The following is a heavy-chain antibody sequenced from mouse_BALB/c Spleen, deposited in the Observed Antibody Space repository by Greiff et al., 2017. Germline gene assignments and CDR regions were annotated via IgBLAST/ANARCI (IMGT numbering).Heavy chain of an antibody. J-gene: IGHJ3*01. CDR3: ARGDGYYVFFAY. Sequence: EVKVEESGPGLVKPSQSLSLTCTVTGYSITSDYAWNWIRQFPGNKLEWMGYISYSGSTSYNPSLKSRISITRDTSKNQFFLQLNSVTTEDTATYYCARGDGYYVFFAYWGQGTLVTVSA. D-gene: IGHD2-3*01. CDR1: GYSITSDYA. V-gene: IGHV3-2*02. CDR2: ISYSGST.